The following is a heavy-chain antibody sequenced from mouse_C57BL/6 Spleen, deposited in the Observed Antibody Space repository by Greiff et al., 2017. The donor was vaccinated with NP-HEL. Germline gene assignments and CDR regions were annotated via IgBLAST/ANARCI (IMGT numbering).Heavy chain of an antibody. J-gene: IGHJ4*01. CDR3: ARQGYGSSVYYAMDY. Sequence: EVNVVESGGDLVKPGGSLKLSCAASGFTFSSYGMSWVRQTPDKRLEWVATISSGGSYTYYPDSVKGRFTISRDNAKNTLYLQMSSLKSEDTAMYYCARQGYGSSVYYAMDYWGQGTSVTVSS. D-gene: IGHD1-1*01. CDR1: GFTFSSYG. CDR2: ISSGGSYT. V-gene: IGHV5-6*01.